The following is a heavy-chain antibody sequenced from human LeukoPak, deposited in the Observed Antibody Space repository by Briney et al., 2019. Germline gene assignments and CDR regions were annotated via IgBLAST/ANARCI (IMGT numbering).Heavy chain of an antibody. CDR3: ARAQASYCGGDCPFYY. Sequence: SETLSLTCTVSGGSISSYYWSWIWQPPGKGLEWIGYIYYSGSTNYNPSLKSRVTISVDTSKNQFSLKLSSVTAADTAVYYCARAQASYCGGDCPFYYWGQGTLVTVSS. CDR2: IYYSGST. V-gene: IGHV4-59*01. D-gene: IGHD2-21*01. CDR1: GGSISSYY. J-gene: IGHJ4*02.